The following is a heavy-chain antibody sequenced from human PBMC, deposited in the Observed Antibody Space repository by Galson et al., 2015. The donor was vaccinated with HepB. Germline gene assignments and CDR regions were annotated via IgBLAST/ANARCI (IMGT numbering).Heavy chain of an antibody. CDR1: GFTFTDYA. D-gene: IGHD6-19*01. V-gene: IGHV3-23*01. CDR2: ISGSGGST. Sequence: SLRLSCAASGFTFTDYAMNWVRQAPGKGLEWVSAISGSGGSTYYADSVKGRFTISRDNSKNTLYLQMNSLRAEDTAVYYCAKGPAVADLDYFDYWGQGTLVTVSS. J-gene: IGHJ4*02. CDR3: AKGPAVADLDYFDY.